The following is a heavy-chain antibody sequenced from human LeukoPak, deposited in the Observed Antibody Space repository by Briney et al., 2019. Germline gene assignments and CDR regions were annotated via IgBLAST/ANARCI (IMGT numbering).Heavy chain of an antibody. J-gene: IGHJ4*02. CDR3: ARGDSSPYYYFDY. V-gene: IGHV1-2*02. CDR1: GYTFTGYY. D-gene: IGHD3-22*01. CDR2: INPNSGDT. Sequence: GASVKVSCKAPGYTFTGYYLHWVRQAPGQGLEWMGWINPNSGDTNYAQKFQGRVTMTRDTSISTAYMELSRLRSDDTAVFYCARGDSSPYYYFDYWGQGTLVTVSS.